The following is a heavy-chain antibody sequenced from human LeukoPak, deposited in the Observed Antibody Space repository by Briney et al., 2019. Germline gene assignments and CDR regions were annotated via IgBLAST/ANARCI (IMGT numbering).Heavy chain of an antibody. V-gene: IGHV3-23*01. CDR2: ISGSGGST. CDR3: AKLVVVVPAAIGGRYFDY. J-gene: IGHJ4*02. Sequence: PGGSLRLSCAASGFTFSSYAMSWVRQAPGKGLEWVSAISGSGGSTYYADSVKGRFTISRDNSKNTLYLQMSSLRAEDTAVYYCAKLVVVVPAAIGGRYFDYWGQGTLVTVSS. D-gene: IGHD2-2*02. CDR1: GFTFSSYA.